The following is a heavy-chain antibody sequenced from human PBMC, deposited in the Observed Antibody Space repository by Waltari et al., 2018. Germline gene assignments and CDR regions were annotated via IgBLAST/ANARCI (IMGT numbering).Heavy chain of an antibody. CDR2: ISGIGTNT. J-gene: IGHJ4*02. Sequence: EAQLLESGGGLVQLGGSRGLPCAASGFTFSRLDMSWVRQAPGKGLEWVSTISGIGTNTYYADSVKGRFTISRDNTKNTLFLQMNSLRADDTAVYYCAKHARGYTRTLCDYWGQGTLVTVSS. V-gene: IGHV3-23*01. D-gene: IGHD1-1*01. CDR3: AKHARGYTRTLCDY. CDR1: GFTFSRLD.